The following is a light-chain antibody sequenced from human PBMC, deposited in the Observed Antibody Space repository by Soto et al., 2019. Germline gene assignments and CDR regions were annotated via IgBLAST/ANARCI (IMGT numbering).Light chain of an antibody. CDR1: QTISFY. Sequence: IQMTQSPSSLSASVGDTVTITCRASQTISFYLNWYQQKPGRTPNLLIYATSSLQSGVPSRFDGSGSGTEFPLTISILQPDVFATYYGKQSFIPPHTFGKGTKLEL. CDR2: ATS. J-gene: IGKJ2*01. V-gene: IGKV1-39*01. CDR3: KQSFIPPHT.